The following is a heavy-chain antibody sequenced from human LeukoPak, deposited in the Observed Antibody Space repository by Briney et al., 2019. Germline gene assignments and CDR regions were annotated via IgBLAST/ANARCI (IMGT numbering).Heavy chain of an antibody. D-gene: IGHD6-13*01. CDR2: IYHSGST. CDR3: ASIAAAGIKH. CDR1: GYSISSGYY. J-gene: IGHJ4*02. Sequence: SETLSLTCTVSGYSISSGYYWGWIRQPPGQGLEWIGSIYHSGSTYYNPSLKSRVTISVDTSKNQFSLKLSSVTAADTAVYYCASIAAAGIKHWGQGTLVTVSS. V-gene: IGHV4-38-2*02.